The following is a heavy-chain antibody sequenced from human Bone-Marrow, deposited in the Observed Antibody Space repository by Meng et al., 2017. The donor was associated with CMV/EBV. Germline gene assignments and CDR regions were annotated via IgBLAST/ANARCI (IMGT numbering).Heavy chain of an antibody. Sequence: ASVKVSCKASGYTFTGYYMHWVRQAPGQGLEWMGWLKPNSGGTNYAQKFQGRVTMTRDTSISTAYMELSRLRSDDTAVYYCARIKSAIAVAASFDYWGQGTLVTVSS. CDR2: LKPNSGGT. CDR1: GYTFTGYY. J-gene: IGHJ4*02. D-gene: IGHD6-19*01. V-gene: IGHV1-2*02. CDR3: ARIKSAIAVAASFDY.